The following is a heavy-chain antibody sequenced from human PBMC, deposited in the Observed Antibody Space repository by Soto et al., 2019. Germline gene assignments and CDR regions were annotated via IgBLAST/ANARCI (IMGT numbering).Heavy chain of an antibody. CDR3: ARDRYYYGMDV. D-gene: IGHD3-9*01. CDR1: GFTFSDYY. Sequence: GGSLRLSCAASGFTFSDYYMSWIRQAPGKGLEWISYISGDGTTVHYIDSVKGRFTISRDNAKNSLYLQINSLRAEDSAVYYCARDRYYYGMDVWGQGTTVTVSS. V-gene: IGHV3-11*01. CDR2: ISGDGTTV. J-gene: IGHJ6*02.